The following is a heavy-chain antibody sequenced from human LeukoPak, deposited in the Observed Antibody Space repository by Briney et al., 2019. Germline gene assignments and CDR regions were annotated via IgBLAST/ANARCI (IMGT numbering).Heavy chain of an antibody. CDR2: IYHSGST. CDR3: ARSPGILRFLEWLDLPYYFDY. D-gene: IGHD3-3*01. J-gene: IGHJ4*02. CDR1: GGSISSGGYS. V-gene: IGHV4-30-2*01. Sequence: PSQTLSLTCAVSGGSISSGGYSWSWIRQPPGKGLEWIGYIYHSGSTYYNPSLKSRVTISVDTSKNQFSLKLSSVTAADTAVYYCARSPGILRFLEWLDLPYYFDYWGQGTLVTVSS.